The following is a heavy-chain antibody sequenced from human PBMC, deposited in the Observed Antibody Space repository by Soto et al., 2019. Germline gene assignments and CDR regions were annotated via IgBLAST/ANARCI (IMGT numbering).Heavy chain of an antibody. CDR3: ERVLVVPYYYAMDV. CDR2: ISSSGSTI. D-gene: IGHD6-6*01. J-gene: IGHJ6*02. CDR1: GFTFSAYS. V-gene: IGHV3-48*01. Sequence: EVQLVESGGGLVQPGGSLRLSCAASGFTFSAYSMNWVRQSPGKGLEWVSYISSSGSTIYYADSVKGRFSISRDNARDSLFLQMNSLRAEDTAVYYCERVLVVPYYYAMDVWGQGTTVTVSS.